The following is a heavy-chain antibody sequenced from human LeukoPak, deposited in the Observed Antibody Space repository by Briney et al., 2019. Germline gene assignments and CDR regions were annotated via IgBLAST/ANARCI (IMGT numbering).Heavy chain of an antibody. Sequence: SVKVSCKASGGTFSSYAISWVRQAPGQGPEWMGGIIPIFGTANYAQKFQGRVTITADESTSTAYMELSSLRSEDTAVYYCARAGDMITFGDPYNWFDPWGQGTLVTVSS. J-gene: IGHJ5*02. D-gene: IGHD3-16*01. CDR2: IIPIFGTA. CDR3: ARAGDMITFGDPYNWFDP. V-gene: IGHV1-69*13. CDR1: GGTFSSYA.